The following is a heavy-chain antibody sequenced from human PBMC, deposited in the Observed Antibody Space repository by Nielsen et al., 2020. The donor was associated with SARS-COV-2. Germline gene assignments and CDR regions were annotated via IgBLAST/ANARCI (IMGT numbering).Heavy chain of an antibody. CDR2: IWYDGSNK. CDR1: GFTFSSYG. CDR3: AREAGVDTAMGGLDY. J-gene: IGHJ4*02. Sequence: GGSLKISCAASGFTFSSYGMHWVRQAPGKGLEWVAVIWYDGSNKYYADSVKGRFTISRDNSKNTLYLQMNSLRAEDTAVYYCAREAGVDTAMGGLDYWGQGTLVTVSS. V-gene: IGHV3-33*01. D-gene: IGHD5-18*01.